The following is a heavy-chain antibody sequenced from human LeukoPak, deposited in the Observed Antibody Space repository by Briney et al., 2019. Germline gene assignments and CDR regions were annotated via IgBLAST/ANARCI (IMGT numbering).Heavy chain of an antibody. V-gene: IGHV4-61*02. CDR1: GGSISSGSYY. Sequence: SETLSLTCTVSGGSISSGSYYWSWIRQPAGKGLEWIGRIYTSGSTNYNPSLKSRVTISVDTSKNQFSLKLGSVTAADTAVYYCARESVMVRALMDVWGKGTTVTISS. CDR2: IYTSGST. D-gene: IGHD3-10*01. J-gene: IGHJ6*03. CDR3: ARESVMVRALMDV.